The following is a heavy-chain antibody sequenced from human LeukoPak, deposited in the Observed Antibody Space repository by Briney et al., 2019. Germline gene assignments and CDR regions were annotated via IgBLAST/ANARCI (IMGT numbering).Heavy chain of an antibody. J-gene: IGHJ4*01. Sequence: PGGSLRLSCTASGFTFSNYDMTWVRQAPGKGLEWVSSISATTIYTFSADSVRGRFTISRDNVENSLYLQMNNLRGEDTGVYFCARIGLGRDAYTSFDFWGHGTLVTVSS. CDR3: ARIGLGRDAYTSFDF. V-gene: IGHV3-21*01. CDR1: GFTFSNYD. CDR2: ISATTIYT. D-gene: IGHD5-24*01.